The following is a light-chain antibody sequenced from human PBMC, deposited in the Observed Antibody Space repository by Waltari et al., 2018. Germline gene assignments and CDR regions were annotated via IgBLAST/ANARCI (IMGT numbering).Light chain of an antibody. V-gene: IGKV3-20*01. J-gene: IGKJ2*01. Sequence: EIVLTQSPGTLSLSPGERATLSCRASQSVTSNYLAWYQQKPGQAPSPLIYVASGRATGITDRFSGSRSGTAFTLTISRLEPEDFAVYSCQHFGSSPYTFGQGTKLEIK. CDR1: QSVTSNY. CDR3: QHFGSSPYT. CDR2: VAS.